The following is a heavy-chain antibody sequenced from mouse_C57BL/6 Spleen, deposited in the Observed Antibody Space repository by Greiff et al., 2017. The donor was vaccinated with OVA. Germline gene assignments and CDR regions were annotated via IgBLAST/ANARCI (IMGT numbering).Heavy chain of an antibody. V-gene: IGHV1-22*01. Sequence: EVQLVESGPELVKPGASVKMSCKASGYTFTDYNMHWVKQSHGKSLEWIGYINPNNGGTSYNQKFKGKATLTVNKSSSTAYMELRSLTSEDSAVYYCAREIGGLRRGDYWGQGTSVTVSS. D-gene: IGHD2-4*01. CDR3: AREIGGLRRGDY. J-gene: IGHJ4*01. CDR1: GYTFTDYN. CDR2: INPNNGGT.